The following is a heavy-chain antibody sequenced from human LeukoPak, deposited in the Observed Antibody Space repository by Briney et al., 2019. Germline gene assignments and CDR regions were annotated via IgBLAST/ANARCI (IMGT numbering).Heavy chain of an antibody. Sequence: SETLSLTCTVSGYSINSGYYWSWIRQPPGKRLEWIGSIYYSGSTYYNPSLKSRVTISVDTSKNQFSLKLSSVTAADTAVYYCARGSSSGWYSFDYWGQGTLVTVSS. CDR3: ARGSSSGWYSFDY. J-gene: IGHJ4*02. D-gene: IGHD6-19*01. V-gene: IGHV4-38-2*02. CDR2: IYYSGST. CDR1: GYSINSGYY.